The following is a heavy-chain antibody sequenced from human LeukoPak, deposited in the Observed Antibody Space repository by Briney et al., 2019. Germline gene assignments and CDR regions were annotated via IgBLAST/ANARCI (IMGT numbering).Heavy chain of an antibody. CDR2: IGIDSGNT. D-gene: IGHD1-1*01. Sequence: GGSLRLSCTASGFPFIEYSMNWVRQAPGKGLEWISYIGIDSGNTKYADSVRGRFTISTDKAKNSLYLQMNSLRVEDTAVYYCARDHNYAFDNWGQGALVSVAS. CDR1: GFPFIEYS. CDR3: ARDHNYAFDN. V-gene: IGHV3-48*01. J-gene: IGHJ4*02.